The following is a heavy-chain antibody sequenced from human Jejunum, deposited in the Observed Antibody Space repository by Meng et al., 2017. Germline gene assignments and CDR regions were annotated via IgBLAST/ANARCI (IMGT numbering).Heavy chain of an antibody. D-gene: IGHD1-26*01. J-gene: IGHJ3*01. Sequence: GESLKISCAGSGFTFRSYVMTWVRQAPGKGLEWVSAISGGDGDTYYADSVKGRFTVSRDNSKNTLYLLMSSLRDEDTATYYCALKGSASYYDVWGQGTRVTVSS. CDR2: ISGGDGDT. CDR1: GFTFRSYV. CDR3: ALKGSASYYDV. V-gene: IGHV3-23*01.